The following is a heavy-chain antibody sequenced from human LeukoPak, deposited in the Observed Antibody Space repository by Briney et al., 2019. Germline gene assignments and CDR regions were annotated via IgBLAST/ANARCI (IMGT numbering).Heavy chain of an antibody. CDR2: ISGSGGST. Sequence: GGSLRLSCAASGFTFSSYAMSWVRQAPGKGLEWVSAISGSGGSTYYADSVKGRFTISRDNSKITLYLQMNSLRAEDTAVYYCAKFRVRRGYYFDYWGQGTLVTVSS. J-gene: IGHJ4*02. CDR1: GFTFSSYA. V-gene: IGHV3-23*01. D-gene: IGHD1-1*01. CDR3: AKFRVRRGYYFDY.